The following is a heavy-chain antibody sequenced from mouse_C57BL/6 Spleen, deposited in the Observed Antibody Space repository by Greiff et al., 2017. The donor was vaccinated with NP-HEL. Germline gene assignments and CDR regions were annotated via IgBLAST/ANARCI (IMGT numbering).Heavy chain of an antibody. V-gene: IGHV1-7*01. CDR2: INPSSGYT. D-gene: IGHD1-1*01. CDR1: GYTFTSYW. Sequence: VQLQQSGAELAKPGASVKLSCKASGYTFTSYWMHWVKQRPGQGLEWIGYINPSSGYTKYNQTFKDKATLTADKSSSTAYMQLSSLTYEDSAVYYCATHYYGSSYGGYFDVWGTGTTVTVSS. J-gene: IGHJ1*03. CDR3: ATHYYGSSYGGYFDV.